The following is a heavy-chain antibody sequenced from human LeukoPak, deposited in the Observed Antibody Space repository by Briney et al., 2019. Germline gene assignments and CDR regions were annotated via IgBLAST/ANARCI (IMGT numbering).Heavy chain of an antibody. J-gene: IGHJ3*02. V-gene: IGHV4-59*01. Sequence: SEPLSLPCTVSVGSLSSYYWIWMRQPPGKGLEWIGYIYYSGSTIYNPSLKSRVTLSVDTSKNQVSLKLSSVTAADTAVYYCARQTRYNWNPDAFDIWGQGTMVTVSS. CDR2: IYYSGST. D-gene: IGHD1-20*01. CDR3: ARQTRYNWNPDAFDI. CDR1: VGSLSSYY.